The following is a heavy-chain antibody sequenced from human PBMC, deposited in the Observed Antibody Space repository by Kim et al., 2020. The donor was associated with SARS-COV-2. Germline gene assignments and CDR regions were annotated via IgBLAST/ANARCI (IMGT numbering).Heavy chain of an antibody. J-gene: IGHJ4*01. D-gene: IGHD1-26*01. Sequence: YTISVRCQFTISRDNSKTTLYLQMNSLRAEDTAVYYCAKEYSGSYYSLDYWGHGTLVTVSS. V-gene: IGHV3-30*02. CDR3: AKEYSGSYYSLDY.